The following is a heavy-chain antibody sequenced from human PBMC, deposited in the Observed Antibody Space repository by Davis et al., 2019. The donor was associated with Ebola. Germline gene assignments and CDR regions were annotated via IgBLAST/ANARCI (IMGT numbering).Heavy chain of an antibody. D-gene: IGHD5-24*01. V-gene: IGHV3-15*07. Sequence: GESLKISCAASGFTFSNAWMNWVRQAPGKGLEWVGRIKSNTDGGTTDYAAPVKGRFTISRDDSKNTLYLQMNSLKTEDTAVYYCARIGRWLQLGYFDYWGQGTLVTVSS. CDR3: ARIGRWLQLGYFDY. CDR2: IKSNTDGGTT. J-gene: IGHJ4*02. CDR1: GFTFSNAW.